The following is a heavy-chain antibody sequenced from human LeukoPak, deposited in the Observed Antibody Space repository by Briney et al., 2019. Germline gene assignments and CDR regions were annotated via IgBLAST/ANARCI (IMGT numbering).Heavy chain of an antibody. J-gene: IGHJ4*02. Sequence: ASVKVSCKASGYIFTDHYIHWVRQAPGQGLEWMGWINPDNGGTNSAQKFQGRVTMTRDTSIGTAYMELNRLTYDDTAVYYCGRDRHWNQGNFDYWGQGTLVTVSS. V-gene: IGHV1-2*02. CDR1: GYIFTDHY. D-gene: IGHD1-1*01. CDR3: GRDRHWNQGNFDY. CDR2: INPDNGGT.